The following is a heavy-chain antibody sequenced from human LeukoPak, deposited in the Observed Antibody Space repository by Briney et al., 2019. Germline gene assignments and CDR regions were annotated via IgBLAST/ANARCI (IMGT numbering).Heavy chain of an antibody. J-gene: IGHJ5*02. CDR3: AKDSFYYYGSSGSYNWFDP. CDR1: GFTFSSYA. V-gene: IGHV3-23*01. CDR2: ISGSGGST. D-gene: IGHD3-22*01. Sequence: PGGSLRLSCAASGFTFSSYAMSWVRQAPGKGLEWVSAISGSGGSTYYADSVKGRFTIPRDNSKNTLYLQMNSLRAEDTAVYYCAKDSFYYYGSSGSYNWFDPWGQGTLVTVSS.